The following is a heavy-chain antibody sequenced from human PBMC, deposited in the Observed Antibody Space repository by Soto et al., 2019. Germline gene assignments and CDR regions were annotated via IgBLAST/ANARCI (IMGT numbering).Heavy chain of an antibody. J-gene: IGHJ4*02. V-gene: IGHV3-72*01. CDR3: TVWGSGNDFGAA. CDR1: GFTFSDHY. CDR2: SKNKADSYTT. D-gene: IGHD3-10*01. Sequence: EVQLVESGGGLVQPGGSLRLSCAASGFTFSDHYMDCVRQAPGKGLEWVGRSKNKADSYTTEYAASVKGRFTIARDGSKNSLFLQMNSLKTEVTAVYYCTVWGSGNDFGAAWGQGILVTVSS.